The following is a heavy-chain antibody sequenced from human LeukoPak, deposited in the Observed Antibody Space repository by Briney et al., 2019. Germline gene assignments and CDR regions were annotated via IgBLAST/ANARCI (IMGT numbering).Heavy chain of an antibody. CDR2: INPSGGST. CDR3: ARDSSEFRSLIPH. Sequence: ASVKVSCKAFGYTFSSYYMHWVRQAPGQGPEWMGIINPSGGSTSYAQKFQGRVTITADESTSTAYMELSSLRSEDTAVYYCARDSSEFRSLIPHWGQGTLVTVSS. J-gene: IGHJ1*01. CDR1: GYTFSSYY. D-gene: IGHD2-21*01. V-gene: IGHV1-46*01.